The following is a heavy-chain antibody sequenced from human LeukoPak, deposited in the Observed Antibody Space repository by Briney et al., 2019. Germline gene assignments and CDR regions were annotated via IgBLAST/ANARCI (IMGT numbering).Heavy chain of an antibody. D-gene: IGHD5-18*01. CDR2: ISSSGSTI. CDR3: ARVSSYSYGQHFDY. CDR1: GFTFSDYY. V-gene: IGHV3-11*01. J-gene: IGHJ4*02. Sequence: GGSLRHSCAASGFTFSDYYMSWIRQAPGKGLEWVSYISSSGSTIYYADSVKGRFTISRDNAKNSLYLQMNSLRAEDTAVYYCARVSSYSYGQHFDYWGQGTLVTVSS.